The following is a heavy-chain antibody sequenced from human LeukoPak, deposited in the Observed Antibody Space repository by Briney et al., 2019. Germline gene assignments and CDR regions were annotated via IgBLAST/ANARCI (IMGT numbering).Heavy chain of an antibody. CDR1: GSSLSTSGVG. J-gene: IGHJ5*02. CDR3: AHRPMLYSSTVFDP. CDR2: IYWDDEK. Sequence: SGPTLSKAPPPLTLTCTFSGSSLSTSGVGVGWIRQPPVKALEWLALIYWDDEKRYSPSLNSRLTITKDTYKNQVVLTMTNMDPVDTATYYCAHRPMLYSSTVFDPWGEGTLVSVSS. D-gene: IGHD6-13*01. V-gene: IGHV2-5*02.